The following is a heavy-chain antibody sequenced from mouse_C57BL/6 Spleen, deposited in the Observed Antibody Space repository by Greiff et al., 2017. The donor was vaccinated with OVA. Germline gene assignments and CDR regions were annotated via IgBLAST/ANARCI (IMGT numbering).Heavy chain of an antibody. CDR1: GYAFSSSW. J-gene: IGHJ4*01. D-gene: IGHD3-2*02. CDR3: ARTAQATSYAMDY. Sequence: VKLVESGPELVKPGASVKISCKASGYAFSSSWMNWVKQRPGKGLEWIGRIYPGDGDTNYNGKFKGKATLTADKSSSTAYMQLSSLTSEDSAVYFCARTAQATSYAMDYWGQGTSVTVSS. CDR2: IYPGDGDT. V-gene: IGHV1-82*01.